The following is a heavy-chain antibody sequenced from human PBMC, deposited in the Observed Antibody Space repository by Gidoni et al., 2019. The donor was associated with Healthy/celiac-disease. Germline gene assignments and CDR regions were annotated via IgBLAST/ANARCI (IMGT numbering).Heavy chain of an antibody. J-gene: IGHJ3*02. CDR2: IWYDGSNK. CDR3: AREGLFGGADDAFDI. V-gene: IGHV3-33*01. D-gene: IGHD3-3*01. Sequence: QVQLVESGGGVVQPGRSLRPSCAASGFTFSSYGMHWVRQAPGKWLELVAVIWYDGSNKYYADSVKGRFTISRDNSKNTLYLQMNSLRAEDTAVYYCAREGLFGGADDAFDIWGQGTMVTVSS. CDR1: GFTFSSYG.